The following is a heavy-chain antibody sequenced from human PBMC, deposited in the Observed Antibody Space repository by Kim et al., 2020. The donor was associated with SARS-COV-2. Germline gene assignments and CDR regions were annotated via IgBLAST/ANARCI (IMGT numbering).Heavy chain of an antibody. J-gene: IGHJ2*01. Sequence: GGSLRLSCAASGFTFSSYNMNWVRQAPGKGLEWVASISSSSSYIYYADSLKGRFTISRDNAQHSLYLQMNSLRAEDTAVYYCARRLGAENATVGYFDVGG. CDR2: ISSSSSYI. D-gene: IGHD2-15*01. V-gene: IGHV3-21*04. CDR3: ARRLGAENATVGYFDV. CDR1: GFTFSSYN.